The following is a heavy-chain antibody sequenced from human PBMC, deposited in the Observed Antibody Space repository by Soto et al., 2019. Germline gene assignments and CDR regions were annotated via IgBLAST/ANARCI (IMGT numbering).Heavy chain of an antibody. J-gene: IGHJ4*02. CDR1: GGSISSGDYY. CDR3: ARGHNIVVVPAATPFDY. V-gene: IGHV4-30-4*01. Sequence: PSETLSLTCTVSGGSISSGDYYWSWIRQPPGKGLEWIGYIYYSGSTYYNPSLKSRVTISVGTSKNQFSLKLSSVTAADTAVYYCARGHNIVVVPAATPFDYWGQGTLVTVSS. CDR2: IYYSGST. D-gene: IGHD2-2*01.